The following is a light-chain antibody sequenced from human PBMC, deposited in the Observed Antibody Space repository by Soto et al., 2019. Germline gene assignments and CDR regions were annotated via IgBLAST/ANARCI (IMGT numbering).Light chain of an antibody. CDR2: GAS. V-gene: IGKV3-20*01. CDR1: QSVSSSY. CDR3: QQYGGSPPLT. Sequence: EIVLTQSPGTLSLSPGERATLSCRASQSVSSSYLAWYQQKPGQAPRPLIYGASNRATGIPDRFSGSGSGTDFTLTICRMEPEDFAVYYCQQYGGSPPLTFGGGTKVEIK. J-gene: IGKJ4*01.